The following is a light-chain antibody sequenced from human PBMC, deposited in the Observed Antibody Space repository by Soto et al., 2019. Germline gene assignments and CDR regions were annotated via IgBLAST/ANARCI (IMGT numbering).Light chain of an antibody. CDR2: GAS. Sequence: SVFTQASRTLSFSPGERATLSWRASQSVSNNYLAWYQQKPGQAPRLLIYGASNRATGIPDRFSGSGSGTDFTLTISRLEPEDFAVYYCQQYGSSGTFGQGTKVDI. J-gene: IGKJ1*01. CDR3: QQYGSSGT. V-gene: IGKV3-20*01. CDR1: QSVSNNY.